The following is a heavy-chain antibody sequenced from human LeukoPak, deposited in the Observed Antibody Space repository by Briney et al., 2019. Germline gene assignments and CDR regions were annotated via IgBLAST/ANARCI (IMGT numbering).Heavy chain of an antibody. CDR3: VREGPPQGRPWSGWYPFDF. V-gene: IGHV3-7*01. CDR2: IRGEGSER. D-gene: IGHD3-3*01. J-gene: IGHJ4*02. CDR1: GFTFSSYT. Sequence: GGSLRLSCAASGFTFSSYTMTWVRQAPGKGLEWVANIRGEGSERFYVGYLKGRFTISRDNAKNSLYLQMNSLRVDDTAVYYCVREGPPQGRPWSGWYPFDFWGQGILVTVSS.